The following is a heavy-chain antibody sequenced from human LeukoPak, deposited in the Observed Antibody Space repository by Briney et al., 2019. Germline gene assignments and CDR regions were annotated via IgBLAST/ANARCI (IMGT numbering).Heavy chain of an antibody. Sequence: PGGSLRLSCAASGFTVSSNDMSWVRPAPGKGLEWVSLIYAGGSASAYYADSVKGRFTGSRHDSKNTLDLQMNSLKPDDTAVYYCLRQGVGSPPRWGQGTLVTVSS. CDR2: IYAGGSASA. CDR3: LRQGVGSPPR. CDR1: GFTVSSND. J-gene: IGHJ4*02. D-gene: IGHD1-26*01. V-gene: IGHV3-53*04.